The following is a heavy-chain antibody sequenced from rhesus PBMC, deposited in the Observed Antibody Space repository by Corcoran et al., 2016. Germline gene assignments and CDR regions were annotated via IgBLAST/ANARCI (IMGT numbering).Heavy chain of an antibody. J-gene: IGHJ6*01. Sequence: QVQLKESGPGLVKPSETLSLTCTVSGDSILSGYAWRWIRQPPGKGLEWIGYIGVYYHTSLQSPGTISKCAAKYPISLNLTSVTPADTARYYCAVGLNYGAPHFGFDSWGQGVVVTVSS. CDR2: IGV. CDR1: GDSILSGYA. CDR3: AVGLNYGAPHFGFDS. V-gene: IGHV4-127*01. D-gene: IGHD1-26*01.